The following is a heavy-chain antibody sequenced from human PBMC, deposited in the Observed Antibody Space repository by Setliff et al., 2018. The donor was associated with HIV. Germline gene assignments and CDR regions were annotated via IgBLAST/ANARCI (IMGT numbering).Heavy chain of an antibody. CDR2: VSYAGTT. CDR1: GDSSGINY. D-gene: IGHD6-19*01. V-gene: IGHV4-59*04. J-gene: IGHJ5*02. Sequence: PSETLSLTCTVSGDSSGINYWAWIRQPPGKGLEWIGSVSYAGTTYYNPSLEGRVSMSFDSSKNQFSLRLRSMAAADAATSYCTADRASVWYGHWGQGTLVTVSS. CDR3: TADRASVWYGH.